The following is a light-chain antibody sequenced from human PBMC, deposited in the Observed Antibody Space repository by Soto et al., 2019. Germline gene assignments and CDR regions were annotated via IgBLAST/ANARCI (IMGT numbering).Light chain of an antibody. CDR2: DVS. CDR1: SSDVGAYNY. J-gene: IGLJ1*01. CDR3: SAYTSATPYV. V-gene: IGLV2-14*01. Sequence: QSALTQPASVSGSPGQSITISCTGTSSDVGAYNYDSWYQQYPGEAPKVIIYDVSHRPAGVSNRFSGSKSGNTASLTISGLQTQDEADYYCSAYTSATPYVFGTGTKATVL.